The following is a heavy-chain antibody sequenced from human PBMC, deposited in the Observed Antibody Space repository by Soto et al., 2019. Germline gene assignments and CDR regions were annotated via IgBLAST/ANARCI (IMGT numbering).Heavy chain of an antibody. CDR3: ARGVYDFWSGHPKGLDY. D-gene: IGHD3-3*01. J-gene: IGHJ4*02. CDR2: IRSKANSYAT. CDR1: GFTFSGSA. Sequence: GGSLRLSCAASGFTFSGSAMHWVRQASGKGLEWVGRIRSKANSYATAYAVSVKGRFTISRDDSRNTAYLQMNSLKTEDTAVYYCARGVYDFWSGHPKGLDYWGQGTVVTVSS. V-gene: IGHV3-73*01.